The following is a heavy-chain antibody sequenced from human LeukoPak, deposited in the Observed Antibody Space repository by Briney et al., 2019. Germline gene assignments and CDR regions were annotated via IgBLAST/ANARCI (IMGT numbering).Heavy chain of an antibody. J-gene: IGHJ3*02. CDR1: GGSISSYY. CDR2: IYYSGST. Sequence: PSETLSLTCTVSGGSISSYYWSWIRQPPAKGLEWIGYIYYSGSTNYNPSLKSRVTISVDTSKNQFSLQLSSVTAADTAVYYCARGRVAGPLDAFDIWGQGTMVTVSS. D-gene: IGHD6-19*01. V-gene: IGHV4-59*08. CDR3: ARGRVAGPLDAFDI.